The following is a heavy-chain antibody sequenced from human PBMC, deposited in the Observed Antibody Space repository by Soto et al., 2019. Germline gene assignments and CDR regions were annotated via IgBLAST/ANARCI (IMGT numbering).Heavy chain of an antibody. CDR3: ARGSRWLVLYFDY. Sequence: GASVKDSCKASGYTFTGYYMHWVRQAPGQGLEWMGWINPNSGGTNYAQKFQGWVTMTRDTSISTAYMELSRLRSDDTAVYYCARGSRWLVLYFDYWGQGTLVTVSS. D-gene: IGHD6-19*01. CDR2: INPNSGGT. CDR1: GYTFTGYY. J-gene: IGHJ4*02. V-gene: IGHV1-2*04.